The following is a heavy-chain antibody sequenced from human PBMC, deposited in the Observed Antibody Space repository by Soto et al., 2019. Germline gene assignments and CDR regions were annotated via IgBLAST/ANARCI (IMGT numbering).Heavy chain of an antibody. CDR2: IYDSGST. Sequence: SETLSLTCTVSGGSSSRYDWSWIRQPPGKGLEWIGYIYDSGSTNYNPSTKSRVTISVDTSKNQFSLRVSSVTAADTVVYSCASASYSSGPIGYWGQGTLVTVSS. J-gene: IGHJ4*02. D-gene: IGHD6-19*01. V-gene: IGHV4-59*08. CDR3: ASASYSSGPIGY. CDR1: GGSSSRYD.